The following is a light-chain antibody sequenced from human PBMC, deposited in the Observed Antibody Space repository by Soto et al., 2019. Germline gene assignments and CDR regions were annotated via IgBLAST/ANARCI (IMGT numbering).Light chain of an antibody. Sequence: DFQMTQSPSTLSASVGDRVTITCRASQSIHSWLAWYQQKPGRTPKLLIYKASTLESGVPSRFSGSRSGTDFTLTISSMQPDDFATYYCQQYNSHPYTFGQGTKLEIK. CDR1: QSIHSW. V-gene: IGKV1-5*03. CDR2: KAS. J-gene: IGKJ2*01. CDR3: QQYNSHPYT.